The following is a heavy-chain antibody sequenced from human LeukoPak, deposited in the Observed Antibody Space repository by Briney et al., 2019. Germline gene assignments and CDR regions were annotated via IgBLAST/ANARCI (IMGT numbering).Heavy chain of an antibody. D-gene: IGHD3-22*01. CDR3: AKGSSGYLVY. J-gene: IGHJ4*02. CDR2: ITGSGGST. CDR1: GFIFSNYA. V-gene: IGHV3-23*01. Sequence: GGSLRLSCAASGFIFSNYAMTWVRQAPGKGLEWVSTITGSGGSTYYADSVKGRFAISRDNSKNTLYLQLSSLRAEDTAAYYCAKGSSGYLVYWGQGTLVTVSS.